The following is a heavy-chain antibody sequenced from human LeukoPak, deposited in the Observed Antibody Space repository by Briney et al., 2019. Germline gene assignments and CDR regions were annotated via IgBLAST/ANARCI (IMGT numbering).Heavy chain of an antibody. D-gene: IGHD6-13*01. CDR1: GGTFSSYA. J-gene: IGHJ5*02. CDR3: ARDLAATGWFDP. CDR2: IIPIFGTA. V-gene: IGHV1-69*05. Sequence: SVKVSCKASGGTFSSYAISWVRQAPGQGLEWMGGIIPIFGTANYAQKFQGRVTITTDESTSTAYMELSSLRSEDTAVYYCARDLAATGWFDPWGQGTLVTVSS.